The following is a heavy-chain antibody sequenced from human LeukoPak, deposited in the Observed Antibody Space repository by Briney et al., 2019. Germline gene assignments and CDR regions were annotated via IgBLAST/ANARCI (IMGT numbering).Heavy chain of an antibody. Sequence: TGXXLRLSCAASGFTFSSYSMNWVRQAPGKGLEWVSSISSSSSYIYYADSVKGRFTISRDNAKNSLYLQMNSLRAEDTAVYYCARDYGGNSDYWGQGTLVTVSS. CDR3: ARDYGGNSDY. D-gene: IGHD4-23*01. V-gene: IGHV3-21*01. J-gene: IGHJ4*02. CDR2: ISSSSSYI. CDR1: GFTFSSYS.